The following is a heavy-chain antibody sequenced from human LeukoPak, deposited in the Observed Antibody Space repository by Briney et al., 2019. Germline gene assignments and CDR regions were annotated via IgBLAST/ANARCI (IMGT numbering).Heavy chain of an antibody. J-gene: IGHJ6*03. CDR1: GDSISSGSYY. D-gene: IGHD6-6*01. CDR2: MYTSGSS. Sequence: SQTLSLTCTVSGDSISSGSYYWSWIRQPAGKGLEWIGRMYTSGSSNYNPSLKSRVTISVDTSKNQLSLKLNSVTAADTAVYYCARGASSSSAIGYYYYYMDVWGKGTTVTVSS. V-gene: IGHV4-61*02. CDR3: ARGASSSSAIGYYYYYMDV.